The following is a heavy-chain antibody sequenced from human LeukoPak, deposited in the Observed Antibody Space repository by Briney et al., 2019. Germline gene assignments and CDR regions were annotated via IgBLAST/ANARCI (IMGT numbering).Heavy chain of an antibody. J-gene: IGHJ4*02. D-gene: IGHD3-22*01. Sequence: SETLSLTCTVSGGTISSSSYYWGWIRQPPGKGLEWIGSIYYSGSTYYNPSLKSRVTISVDTSKNQFSLKLSSVTAADTAVYYCARDHYYDSSVWGQGTLVTVSS. V-gene: IGHV4-39*07. CDR2: IYYSGST. CDR1: GGTISSSSYY. CDR3: ARDHYYDSSV.